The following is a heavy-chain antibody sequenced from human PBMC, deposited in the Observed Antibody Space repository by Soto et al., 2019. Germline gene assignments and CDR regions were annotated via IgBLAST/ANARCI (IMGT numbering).Heavy chain of an antibody. CDR1: GFTFSSYS. CDR3: ARDQGYCSGGSCYHYSYDYYYGMDV. D-gene: IGHD2-15*01. CDR2: ISSSSSTI. J-gene: IGHJ6*02. Sequence: EVQLVESGGGLVQPGGSLRLSCAASGFTFSSYSMNWVRQAPGKGLEWVSYISSSSSTIYYADSVKGRFTISRDNAKNSLYLQMNSLRDEDTAVYYCARDQGYCSGGSCYHYSYDYYYGMDVWGQGTPVTFAS. V-gene: IGHV3-48*02.